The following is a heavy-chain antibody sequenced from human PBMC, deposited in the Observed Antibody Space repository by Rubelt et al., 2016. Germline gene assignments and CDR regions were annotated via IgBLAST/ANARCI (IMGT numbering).Heavy chain of an antibody. CDR1: GFTVSSNY. CDR2: IYSGGST. V-gene: IGHV3-66*04. D-gene: IGHD2-15*01. J-gene: IGHJ4*02. CDR3: AGLDVVVVAATVEDY. Sequence: EVQLVESGGGLVQPGGSLRLSCAASGFTVSSNYMSWVRQAPGKGLEWVSVIYSGGSTYYADSVKGRFTISRDNAKTSLYLQMNSLRAEDTAVYYCAGLDVVVVAATVEDYWGQGTLVTVSS.